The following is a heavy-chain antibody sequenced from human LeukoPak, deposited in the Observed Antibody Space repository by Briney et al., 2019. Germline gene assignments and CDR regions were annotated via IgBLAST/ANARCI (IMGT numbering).Heavy chain of an antibody. CDR3: ARDPPYGGNSVGWFDP. V-gene: IGHV1-18*01. D-gene: IGHD4-23*01. CDR2: ISAYNGNT. J-gene: IGHJ5*02. CDR1: GYTFTSYG. Sequence: ASVEVSCKASGYTFTSYGISWVRQAPGQGLEWMGWISAYNGNTNYAQKLQGRVTMTTDTSTSTAYMELRSLRSDDTAVYYCARDPPYGGNSVGWFDPWGQGTLVTVSS.